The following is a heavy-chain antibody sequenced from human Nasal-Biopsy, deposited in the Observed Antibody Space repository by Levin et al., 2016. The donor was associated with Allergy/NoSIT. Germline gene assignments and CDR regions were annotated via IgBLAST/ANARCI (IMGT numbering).Heavy chain of an antibody. CDR2: IIPIFGTT. J-gene: IGHJ6*03. Sequence: SVKVSCKASGGTFNNYAISWVRQAPGQGLEWMGGIIPIFGTTDYAQKFRGRVTITADESTTSAYMELTSLKSEDTAVYYCGVCSGDYHPGFHFYFIDVWGEGTTVTVSS. D-gene: IGHD2-15*01. V-gene: IGHV1-69*13. CDR3: GVCSGDYHPGFHFYFIDV. CDR1: GGTFNNYA.